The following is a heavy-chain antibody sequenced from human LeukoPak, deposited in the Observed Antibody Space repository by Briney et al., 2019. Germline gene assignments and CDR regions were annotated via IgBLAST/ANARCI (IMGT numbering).Heavy chain of an antibody. J-gene: IGHJ4*02. Sequence: ASVKVSCKASGGTFSSYAITWVRQAPGQGLEWMGWINADNGNSYSAQKFQGRVTMTIDTSASTAYMELRSLRSDDTAVYYCARIMKISLVRGVNHAFDYWGQGTLVTVSS. D-gene: IGHD3-10*01. CDR2: INADNGNS. V-gene: IGHV1-18*01. CDR1: GGTFSSYA. CDR3: ARIMKISLVRGVNHAFDY.